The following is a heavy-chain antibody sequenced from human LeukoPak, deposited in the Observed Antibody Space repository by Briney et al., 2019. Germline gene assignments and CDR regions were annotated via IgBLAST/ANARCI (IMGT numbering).Heavy chain of an antibody. V-gene: IGHV1-3*01. CDR3: AREGEVITGALDY. D-gene: IGHD2-21*01. CDR2: INAGNGNT. J-gene: IGHJ4*02. CDR1: GYTFTSYA. Sequence: ASVKVSCKASGYTFTSYAMHWVRQAPGQRLEWMGWINAGNGNTKYSQKFQGRVTITRDTSASTAYMELSSLRSEDTAVYYCAREGEVITGALDYWGQGTLVTVSS.